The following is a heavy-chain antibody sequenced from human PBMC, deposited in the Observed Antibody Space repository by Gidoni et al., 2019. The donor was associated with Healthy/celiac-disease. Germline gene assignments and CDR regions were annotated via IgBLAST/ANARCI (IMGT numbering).Heavy chain of an antibody. CDR1: GFSLSTSGVG. CDR3: AHSRYSSSWYGVWNWFDP. J-gene: IGHJ5*02. D-gene: IGHD6-13*01. Sequence: QITLKEYGPTLVKPTQTLTLTCPFSGFSLSTSGVGVGWIRQPPGKALDWLALIYWNDDKRYSPSLKRRLTITKDTSKNQVVLTMTNTDPVATATYYCAHSRYSSSWYGVWNWFDPWGQGTLVTVSS. CDR2: IYWNDDK. V-gene: IGHV2-5*01.